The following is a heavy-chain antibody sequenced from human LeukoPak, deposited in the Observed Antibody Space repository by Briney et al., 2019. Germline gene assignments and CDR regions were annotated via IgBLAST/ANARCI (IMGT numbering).Heavy chain of an antibody. CDR1: GFTFTSHW. Sequence: GGSLRLSCAASGFTFTSHWMDWVRQAPGKGLVWVSRITSDGSSTNYADSVKGRFTISRDNAKKSLNLQMNSLTAEDTAVYYCATDPSDYETDAFDIWGQGTMVTVSS. J-gene: IGHJ3*02. CDR3: ATDPSDYETDAFDI. D-gene: IGHD5-12*01. CDR2: ITSDGSST. V-gene: IGHV3-74*01.